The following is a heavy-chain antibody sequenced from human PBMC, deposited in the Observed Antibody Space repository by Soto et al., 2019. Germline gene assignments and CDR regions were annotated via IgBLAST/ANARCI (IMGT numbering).Heavy chain of an antibody. CDR1: GFTLSNYA. V-gene: IGHV3-23*01. CDR2: LSDGGGST. Sequence: GGSLRLSCAASGFTLSNYAMSWVRQAPGKGLEWVSGLSDGGGSTFYADSVKGRFTISRDNAKNTLYLQMSSLRAEDTAVYYCAKEGNTSPYNWFVPWGQGTLGTVSS. D-gene: IGHD2-2*01. CDR3: AKEGNTSPYNWFVP. J-gene: IGHJ5*02.